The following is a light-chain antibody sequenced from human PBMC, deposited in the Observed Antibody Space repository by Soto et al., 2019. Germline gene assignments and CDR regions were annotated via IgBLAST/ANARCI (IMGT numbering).Light chain of an antibody. Sequence: EIVLTQSPGTLSLSPGERATLSCRASQTVTSSNLAWYQQKPGQAPRLLIYGTSNRATGIPDRFSGSGSGTDSSLTISRLEPEDFAVYYCQQYGSSPPMYTFGQGTKLEIK. CDR1: QTVTSSN. CDR2: GTS. J-gene: IGKJ2*01. V-gene: IGKV3-20*01. CDR3: QQYGSSPPMYT.